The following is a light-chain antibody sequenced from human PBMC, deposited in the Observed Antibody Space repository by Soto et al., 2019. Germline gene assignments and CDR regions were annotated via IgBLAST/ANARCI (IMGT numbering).Light chain of an antibody. J-gene: IGLJ2*01. CDR2: VGTGGIVG. CDR3: GADHGSGSNFVVV. Sequence: QLVLTQPPSASASLGASVTLTCTLSSGYSNYKVDWYQQRPGKGPRFGMRVGTGGIVGSKGDGIPDRFSVLGSGLNRYLTIKNIQEEDESDYHCGADHGSGSNFVVVFGGGTQLTVL. V-gene: IGLV9-49*01. CDR1: SGYSNYK.